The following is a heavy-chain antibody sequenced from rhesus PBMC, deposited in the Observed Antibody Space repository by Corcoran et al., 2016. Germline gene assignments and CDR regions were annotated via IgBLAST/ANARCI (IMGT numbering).Heavy chain of an antibody. D-gene: IGHD4-23*01. CDR1: GGSISGYYL. Sequence: QVQLQESGPGVVKPSETLSLTCAVSGGSISGYYLWSWLRPPPGKGLEWIGYIGGSSGSTNYNPSLKNRVTISKDTSKNQFSLKLSSVTAADTAVYYCARDKVTLFDYWGQGVLVTVSS. V-gene: IGHV4-127*01. CDR2: IGGSSGST. J-gene: IGHJ4*01. CDR3: ARDKVTLFDY.